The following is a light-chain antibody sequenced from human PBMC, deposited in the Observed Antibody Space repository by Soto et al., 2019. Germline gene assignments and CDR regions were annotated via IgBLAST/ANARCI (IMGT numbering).Light chain of an antibody. Sequence: EIVVTQSPATLSASPGERVTLTCRASQFVSTRLAWYQQRPGQVPRLLIYDAYTRALGISARFSGSGSGTEFTLTISSLQSEDFALYYCQEYFHWPPGMFAPGTKVDI. V-gene: IGKV3-15*01. J-gene: IGKJ1*01. CDR1: QFVSTR. CDR3: QEYFHWPPGM. CDR2: DAY.